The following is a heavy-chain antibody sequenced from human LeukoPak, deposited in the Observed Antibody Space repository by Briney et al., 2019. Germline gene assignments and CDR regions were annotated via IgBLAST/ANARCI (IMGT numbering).Heavy chain of an antibody. CDR2: IYSGGDT. V-gene: IGHV3-66*01. J-gene: IGHJ3*02. D-gene: IGHD2-21*02. Sequence: GGSLRLSCAASGFTVSSNYMGWVRQAPGKGLEWVSVIYSGGDTYYADSVKGRFTISRDNSKNMIYLEMSSLKAEDTAVYYCAREYCGGDCYSAIYGAFDIWGQGTMVTVSS. CDR3: AREYCGGDCYSAIYGAFDI. CDR1: GFTVSSNY.